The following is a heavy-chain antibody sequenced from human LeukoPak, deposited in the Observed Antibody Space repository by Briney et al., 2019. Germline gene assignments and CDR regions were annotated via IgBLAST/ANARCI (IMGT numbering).Heavy chain of an antibody. J-gene: IGHJ4*02. CDR2: IYHSGST. V-gene: IGHV4-4*02. D-gene: IGHD6-13*01. CDR1: GGSISSSNW. CDR3: ARAIDGIAAAGTYYFDY. Sequence: KSSGTLSLTCAVSGGSISSSNWWSWVRQPPGKGLEWIGEIYHSGSTNYNPSLKSRVTISVDKSKNQFSLKLSSVTAADTAVYYCARAIDGIAAAGTYYFDYWGQGTLVTVSS.